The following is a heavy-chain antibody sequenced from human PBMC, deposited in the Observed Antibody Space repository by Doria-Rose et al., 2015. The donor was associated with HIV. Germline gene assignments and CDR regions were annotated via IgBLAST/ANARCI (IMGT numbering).Heavy chain of an antibody. D-gene: IGHD6-13*01. Sequence: QITLKESGPVLVKPTETLTLTCTVSGVSLSSPGMGVSWIRQPPGKALEWLANIFSDDERSYKSSLKSRLTISRRTSKSQVLLTMTDMDPVDTATYYCARIKSSRWYHKYYFDFWGQGTLVIVSA. J-gene: IGHJ4*02. CDR3: ARIKSSRWYHKYYFDF. CDR2: IFSDDER. V-gene: IGHV2-26*01. CDR1: GVSLSSPGMG.